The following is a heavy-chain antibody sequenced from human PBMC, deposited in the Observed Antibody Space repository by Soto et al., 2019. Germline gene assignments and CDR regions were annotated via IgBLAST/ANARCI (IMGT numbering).Heavy chain of an antibody. CDR3: ARVPIDNYCSGGSCYSVAGAFDI. J-gene: IGHJ3*02. CDR2: ISAYNGNT. Sequence: QVQLVQSGAEVKKPGASVKVSCKASGYTFTSYGISWVRQAPGQGLEWMGWISAYNGNTNYAQKLQGRVTMTTDTATSTAYMELRSLRSDDTAVYYCARVPIDNYCSGGSCYSVAGAFDIWGQGTMVTVSS. CDR1: GYTFTSYG. D-gene: IGHD2-15*01. V-gene: IGHV1-18*01.